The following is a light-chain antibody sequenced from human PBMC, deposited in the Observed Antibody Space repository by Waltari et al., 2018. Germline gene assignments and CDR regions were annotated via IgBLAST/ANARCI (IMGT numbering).Light chain of an antibody. CDR2: DNT. CDR1: SSNLANNY. CDR3: ASWDSSLKGVV. V-gene: IGLV1-51*01. Sequence: QSMVTQPPSVSAAPGQKVTIPCSGRSSNLANNYVSWYPQLPGTAPKLLIFDNTQRPSEIPDRFSGSKSGTAATLDITGLQTGDEAIYYCASWDSSLKGVVFGGGTKLTVL. J-gene: IGLJ2*01.